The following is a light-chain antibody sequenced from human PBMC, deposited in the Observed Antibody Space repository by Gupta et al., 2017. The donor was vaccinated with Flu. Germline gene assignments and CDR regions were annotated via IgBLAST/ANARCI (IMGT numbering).Light chain of an antibody. V-gene: IGKV1-5*03. CDR2: MAS. CDR1: QNINSW. CDR3: QQYNNNPWT. Sequence: GDRVTITCRASQNINSWLAWYQQKPGKAPKLLIYMASTLEDGVPARFSGSRSGTEFTLTISSLQPDDFATYYCQQYNNNPWTFGQGTKLEIK. J-gene: IGKJ2*02.